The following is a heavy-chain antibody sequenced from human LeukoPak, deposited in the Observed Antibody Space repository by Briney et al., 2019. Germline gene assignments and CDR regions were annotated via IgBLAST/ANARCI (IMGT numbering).Heavy chain of an antibody. CDR2: IYYSGST. J-gene: IGHJ4*02. D-gene: IGHD1-26*01. CDR3: ARGGSYFGY. Sequence: SETLSLTCTASGDSISGYYWSWVRQPPGKGLEWIGNIYYSGSTNYNPSLKSRVSISLDMSKNQFSLKLNSVTAADTAVYYCARGGSYFGYWGQGTLVTVSS. V-gene: IGHV4-59*01. CDR1: GDSISGYY.